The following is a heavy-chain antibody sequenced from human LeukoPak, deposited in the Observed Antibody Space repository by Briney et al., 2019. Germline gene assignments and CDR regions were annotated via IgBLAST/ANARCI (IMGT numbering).Heavy chain of an antibody. V-gene: IGHV3-53*01. CDR3: ATHCSGGSCIINWFDP. CDR1: GFTVSSNY. CDR2: IYSGGST. J-gene: IGHJ5*02. D-gene: IGHD2-15*01. Sequence: GGSLRLSCAASGFTVSSNYMSWVRQAPGKGLEWVSVIYSGGSTYYADSVKGRFTISRDNSKNTLYLQMNSLRAEDTAVYYCATHCSGGSCIINWFDPWGQGTLVTVSS.